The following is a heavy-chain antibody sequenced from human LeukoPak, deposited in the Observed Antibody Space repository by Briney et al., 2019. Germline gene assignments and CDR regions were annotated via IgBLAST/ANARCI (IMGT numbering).Heavy chain of an antibody. J-gene: IGHJ4*02. V-gene: IGHV4-39*01. D-gene: IGHD5-18*01. CDR1: GGSISSSSAY. CDR2: IYYSKNT. Sequence: SETLSLTCTVSGGSISSSSAYWGWIRQPPGEGLEWIGSIYYSKNTNYNPSLKSRVTISADTSKNQFSLTLGSVSATDTAVYYCVSPRGFSYGYFDYWGQGTLVTVSS. CDR3: VSPRGFSYGYFDY.